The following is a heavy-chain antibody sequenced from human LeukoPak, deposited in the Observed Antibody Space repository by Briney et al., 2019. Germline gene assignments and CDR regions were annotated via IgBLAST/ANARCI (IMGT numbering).Heavy chain of an antibody. CDR2: ISSSSSYT. CDR1: GFTFSDYY. J-gene: IGHJ5*02. D-gene: IGHD2-15*01. Sequence: PGGSLRLSCAASGFTFSDYYMSWIRQAPGKGLEWVSYISSSSSYTNYADSVKGRFTISRDNAKNSLYLQMNSLRAEDTAVYYCARVEWYCSGGSCYGNWFDPWGQGTLVTVPS. V-gene: IGHV3-11*05. CDR3: ARVEWYCSGGSCYGNWFDP.